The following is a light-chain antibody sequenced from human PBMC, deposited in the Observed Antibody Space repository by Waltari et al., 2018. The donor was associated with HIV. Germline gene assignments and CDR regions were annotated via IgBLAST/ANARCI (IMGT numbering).Light chain of an antibody. CDR1: GLSRKY. Sequence: SYELTQPSSVSVSPGQTARITCSGDGLSRKYVRWFQQKPGQAPVLIIYKDRERPSGIPERFSGSTSGTTVTLTISGAQAEDEADYYCYSATDNNLKVFGAGTKLTVL. CDR3: YSATDNNLKV. J-gene: IGLJ2*01. CDR2: KDR. V-gene: IGLV3-27*01.